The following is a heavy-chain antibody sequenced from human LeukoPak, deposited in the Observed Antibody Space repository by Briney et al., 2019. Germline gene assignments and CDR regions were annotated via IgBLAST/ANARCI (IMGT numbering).Heavy chain of an antibody. V-gene: IGHV4-59*01. J-gene: IGHJ4*02. D-gene: IGHD5-18*01. CDR3: AREAYSHVYSIGY. CDR1: GGSISSYY. Sequence: SETLSLTCAASGGSISSYYWSWIWQPPGKGLEWIGYIYYSGSTNYNPSLKSRVTISVDTSKNQFSLKLSSVTAADTAVYYCAREAYSHVYSIGYCSQGTLVTVSS. CDR2: IYYSGST.